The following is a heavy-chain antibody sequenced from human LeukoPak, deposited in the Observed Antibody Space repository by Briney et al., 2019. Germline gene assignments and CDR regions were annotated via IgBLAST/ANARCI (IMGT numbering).Heavy chain of an antibody. CDR1: GGSINTRTYY. CDR2: IFYSGST. Sequence: SETLSLTCTVSGGSINTRTYYWGWIRQPPGKGLEWIGSIFYSGSTYYNPSLKSRVTISVDTSKNQFSLKLSSVTAADTAVYYCARQFEGMGSWYFDYWGQGTLVTVSS. CDR3: ARQFEGMGSWYFDY. D-gene: IGHD3-10*01. J-gene: IGHJ4*02. V-gene: IGHV4-39*01.